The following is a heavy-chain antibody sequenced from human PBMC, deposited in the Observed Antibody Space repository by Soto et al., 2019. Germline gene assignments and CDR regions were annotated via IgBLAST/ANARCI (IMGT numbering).Heavy chain of an antibody. CDR3: ARDEGDWDYYYYGMDV. V-gene: IGHV3-33*01. CDR1: GFTFSSYG. Sequence: QVQLVESGGGVVQPGRSLRLSCAASGFTFSSYGMHWVRQAPGKGLEWVAVIWYDGSNKYYADSVKGRFTISRDNSKNMLYLQMNSLRAEDTAVYYCARDEGDWDYYYYGMDVWGQGTTVTVSS. J-gene: IGHJ6*02. CDR2: IWYDGSNK. D-gene: IGHD2-21*02.